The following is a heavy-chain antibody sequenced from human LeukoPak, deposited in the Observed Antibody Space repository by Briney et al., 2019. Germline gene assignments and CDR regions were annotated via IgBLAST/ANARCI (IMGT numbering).Heavy chain of an antibody. Sequence: GGSLRLSCATSGLTFRTTWMHWVRQAPGRGLMWVSRMNGEGTTIDYADSVKGRFTVSRDYAKNTLFLQMNNLRTEDTALYFCATARNFRFEYWGQGSLVIVSA. D-gene: IGHD1-7*01. CDR1: GLTFRTTW. CDR2: MNGEGTTI. V-gene: IGHV3-74*01. J-gene: IGHJ4*02. CDR3: ATARNFRFEY.